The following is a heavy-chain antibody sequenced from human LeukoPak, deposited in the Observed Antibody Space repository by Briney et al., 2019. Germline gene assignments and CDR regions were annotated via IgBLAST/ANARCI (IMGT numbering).Heavy chain of an antibody. Sequence: GASVKVSCKASGYSFTKYGITWVRQAPGQGLEWMGWISPYKGNTDYAQKFQGRVTMTTDTLTSTAYMELRSLRSDDTAVYHCARSPAYQALQPYYQYMDGWGKGTTVTVSS. J-gene: IGHJ6*03. CDR2: ISPYKGNT. CDR1: GYSFTKYG. V-gene: IGHV1-18*01. D-gene: IGHD2-2*01. CDR3: ARSPAYQALQPYYQYMDG.